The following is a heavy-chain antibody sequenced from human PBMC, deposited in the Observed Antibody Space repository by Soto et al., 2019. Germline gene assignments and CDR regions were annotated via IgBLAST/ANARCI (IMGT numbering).Heavy chain of an antibody. Sequence: GGSLRLSCAASGFTFSSYGMHWVRQAPGKGLEWVAVISYDGSNKYYADSVKGRFTISRDNSKNTLYLQMNSLRAEDTAVYYCAKDLDDYVWGSYIDYWGQGTLVTVSS. V-gene: IGHV3-30*18. CDR2: ISYDGSNK. CDR3: AKDLDDYVWGSYIDY. CDR1: GFTFSSYG. J-gene: IGHJ4*02. D-gene: IGHD3-16*01.